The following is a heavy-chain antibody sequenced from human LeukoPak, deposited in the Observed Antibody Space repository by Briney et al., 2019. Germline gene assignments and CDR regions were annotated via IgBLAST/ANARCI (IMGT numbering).Heavy chain of an antibody. CDR1: GGTFSSYA. V-gene: IGHV1-69*05. Sequence: SVKVSCKASGGTFSSYAISWVRQAPGQGLEWMGGIIPIFGTANYAQKFQGRVTITRDTSASTAYMELSSLRSEDTAVYYCARDWWEPHDAFDIWGQGTMVTVSS. CDR2: IIPIFGTA. D-gene: IGHD1-26*01. J-gene: IGHJ3*02. CDR3: ARDWWEPHDAFDI.